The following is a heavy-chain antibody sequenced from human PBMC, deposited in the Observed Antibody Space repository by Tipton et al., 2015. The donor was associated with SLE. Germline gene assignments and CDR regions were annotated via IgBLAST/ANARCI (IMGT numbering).Heavy chain of an antibody. D-gene: IGHD5-18*01. Sequence: SLRLSCAASGFTFSSYEMNWVRQAPGKGLEWGSYISSSGSTIYYADSVKGRFTISRDNAKNSLYLQMNSLRAEDTAVYYCEARGYPDAFDIWGQGTMVTVSS. CDR2: ISSSGSTI. J-gene: IGHJ3*02. V-gene: IGHV3-48*03. CDR1: GFTFSSYE. CDR3: EARGYPDAFDI.